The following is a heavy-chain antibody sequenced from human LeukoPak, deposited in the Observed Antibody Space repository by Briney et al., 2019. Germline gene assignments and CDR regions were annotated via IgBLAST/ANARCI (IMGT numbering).Heavy chain of an antibody. CDR1: GYTLTELS. Sequence: ASXKVSCKVSGYTLTELSMHWVRQAPGKGLEWMGGFDPKDGETIYAQKFQGRVTMTEDTSTDTAYMELSSLRSEDTAVYYCATALYYYGSGNNDYWGQGTLVTVSS. J-gene: IGHJ4*02. V-gene: IGHV1-24*01. CDR2: FDPKDGET. D-gene: IGHD3-10*01. CDR3: ATALYYYGSGNNDY.